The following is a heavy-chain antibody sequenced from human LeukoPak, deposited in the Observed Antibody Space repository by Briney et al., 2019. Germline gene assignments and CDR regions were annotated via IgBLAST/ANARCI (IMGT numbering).Heavy chain of an antibody. V-gene: IGHV4-59*01. CDR1: GVSISSYY. CDR3: ARAPRAYFDY. J-gene: IGHJ4*02. Sequence: PSETLSLTCTVSGVSISSYYWSWIRQPPGKGLEWIGYIYYSGSTNYNPSLKSRVTISVDTSKNQFSLKLSSVTAADTAVYYCARAPRAYFDYWGQGTLVTVSS. CDR2: IYYSGST.